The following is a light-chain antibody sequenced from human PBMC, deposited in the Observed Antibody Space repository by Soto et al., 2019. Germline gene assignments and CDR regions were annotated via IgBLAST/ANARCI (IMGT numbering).Light chain of an antibody. CDR1: QDIAIY. V-gene: IGKV1-9*01. CDR2: AAS. CDR3: QQYNSYPWT. Sequence: IQLPQSPSSLSASVGDRVTITCRASQDIAIYLAWYQQKPGEAPKLLIYAASTLYGGVPSRFSGSGSGTDFALTISSLQPEDFATYYCQQYNSYPWTFGQGTKVDIK. J-gene: IGKJ1*01.